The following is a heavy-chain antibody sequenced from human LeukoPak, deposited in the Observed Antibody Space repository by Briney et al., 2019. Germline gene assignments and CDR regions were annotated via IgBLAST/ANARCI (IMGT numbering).Heavy chain of an antibody. CDR3: ARGRYSGTTYYFDY. CDR2: IKKDGSET. CDR1: GFTFSTSW. Sequence: GRSLRLSCAASGFTFSTSWMSWVRQVPGKGLEWVANIKKDGSETYYVDSVKGRFTISRDNAKISLYLQMNSLRAEDTAMYYCARGRYSGTTYYFDYWGLGTLVTVSS. V-gene: IGHV3-7*03. D-gene: IGHD5-12*01. J-gene: IGHJ4*02.